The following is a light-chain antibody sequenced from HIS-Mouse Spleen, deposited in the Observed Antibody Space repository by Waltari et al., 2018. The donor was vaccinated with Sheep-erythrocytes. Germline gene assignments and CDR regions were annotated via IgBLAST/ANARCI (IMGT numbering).Light chain of an antibody. V-gene: IGLV2-23*01. CDR2: EGS. CDR1: SSDVGSYNL. CDR3: CSYAGSSTWV. Sequence: QSALTQPASVSGSPGQSITISCTGTSSDVGSYNLVSWYQQHPGKAPKLVIYEGSKRTSGVSNRFSGSKSGNTASLTISGLQAEDEADYYCCSYAGSSTWVFGGGTKLTVL. J-gene: IGLJ3*02.